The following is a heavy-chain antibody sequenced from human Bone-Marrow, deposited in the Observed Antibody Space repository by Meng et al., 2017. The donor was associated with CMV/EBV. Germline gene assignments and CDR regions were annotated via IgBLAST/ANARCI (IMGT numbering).Heavy chain of an antibody. J-gene: IGHJ4*02. CDR3: ARIPSRRYCSCGDCYIYYLDY. CDR2: IFYSGNT. Sequence: SETLSLTFTIPGGPISSVSYYWGWIRQPPGKGLEWIGSIFYSGNTYYNPSVKSRVIMSGDTPKNQFSLRLTSVTAADPAVYYCARIPSRRYCSCGDCYIYYLDYWGQGTLVTVSS. D-gene: IGHD2-15*01. V-gene: IGHV4-39*07. CDR1: GGPISSVSYY.